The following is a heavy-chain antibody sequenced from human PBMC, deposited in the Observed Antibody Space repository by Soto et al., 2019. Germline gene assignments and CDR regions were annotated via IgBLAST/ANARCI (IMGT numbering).Heavy chain of an antibody. CDR3: ARTFRRDGYNYGMDV. CDR2: INPGDSKT. V-gene: IGHV5-51*01. Sequence: GESLKISCKGSGYSFTTYWIAWVRQMPGEGLEWMGIINPGDSKTRYSPSFQDQVTISVDKSISTAYLQWSSLKASDTATYYCARTFRRDGYNYGMDVWGQGTTVTVSS. CDR1: GYSFTTYW. J-gene: IGHJ6*02.